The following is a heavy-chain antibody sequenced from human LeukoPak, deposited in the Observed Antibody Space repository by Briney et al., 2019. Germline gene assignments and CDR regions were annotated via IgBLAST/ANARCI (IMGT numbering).Heavy chain of an antibody. Sequence: PGGSLRLSCAASGFTFGGAWMSWVRQAPGKGLEWVGRIKSKTDGGTTDYAAPVKGRFTISRDDSKNTLYLQMNSLKIEDTAVYYCARYYGDSGSQYYFDYWGQGTLVTVSS. CDR1: GFTFGGAW. V-gene: IGHV3-15*01. CDR2: IKSKTDGGTT. J-gene: IGHJ4*02. D-gene: IGHD3-22*01. CDR3: ARYYGDSGSQYYFDY.